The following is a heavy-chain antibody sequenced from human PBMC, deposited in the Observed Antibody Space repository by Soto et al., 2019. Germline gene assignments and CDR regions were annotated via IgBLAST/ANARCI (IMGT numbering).Heavy chain of an antibody. CDR2: IYPSDSDT. CDR1: GYSFTSYW. Sequence: GESLTLSCKGSGYSFTSYWIGWVRQMPGKGLEWMGIIYPSDSDTKYSPSFQGQVTISADKSINTAYLQWSSLKASDTAMYYCARPPYSGSYYYFDHWGQGTMVTVS. J-gene: IGHJ4*02. D-gene: IGHD1-26*01. CDR3: ARPPYSGSYYYFDH. V-gene: IGHV5-51*01.